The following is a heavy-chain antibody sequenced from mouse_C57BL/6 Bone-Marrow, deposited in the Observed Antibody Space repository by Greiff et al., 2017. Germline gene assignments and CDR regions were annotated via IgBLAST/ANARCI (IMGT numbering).Heavy chain of an antibody. J-gene: IGHJ2*01. V-gene: IGHV5-4*01. CDR3: AREDYGTLYFDY. D-gene: IGHD1-1*01. Sequence: EVQLVESGGGLVKPGGSLKLSCAASGFTFSSYAMSWVRQTPEKRLEWVATISDGGSYSYYPANVKGRFTISSANAKNNLYLQMSHLKSEDTAMYYCAREDYGTLYFDYWGQGTTLTGAS. CDR2: ISDGGSYS. CDR1: GFTFSSYA.